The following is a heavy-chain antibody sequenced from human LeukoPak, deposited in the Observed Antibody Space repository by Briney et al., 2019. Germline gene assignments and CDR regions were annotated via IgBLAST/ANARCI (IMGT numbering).Heavy chain of an antibody. J-gene: IGHJ4*02. CDR1: GFTFTTHD. D-gene: IGHD6-13*01. V-gene: IGHV3-30*02. CDR2: IRYDGSNK. CDR3: ASRWQQLAPFDY. Sequence: GGWLRLSCAASGFTFTTHDMHSVRQAPGKGLEWVTFIRYDGSNKYYADSVKGRFTISRDNSKNTLYLQMNSLRAEDTAVYYCASRWQQLAPFDYWGQGTLVTVSS.